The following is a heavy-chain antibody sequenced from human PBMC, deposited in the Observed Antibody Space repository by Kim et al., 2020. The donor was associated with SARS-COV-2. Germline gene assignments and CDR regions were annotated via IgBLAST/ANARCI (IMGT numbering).Heavy chain of an antibody. Sequence: SETLSLTCAVYGGSFSGYYWSWIRQPPGKGLEWIGEINHSGSTNYNPSLKSRVTISVDTSKNQFSLKLSSVTAADTAVYYCARARSGPAVRFDPWGQGTLVTVSS. D-gene: IGHD3-3*01. V-gene: IGHV4-34*01. CDR1: GGSFSGYY. CDR2: INHSGST. J-gene: IGHJ5*02. CDR3: ARARSGPAVRFDP.